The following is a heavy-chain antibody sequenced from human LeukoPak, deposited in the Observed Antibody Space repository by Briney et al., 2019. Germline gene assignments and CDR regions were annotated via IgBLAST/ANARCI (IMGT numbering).Heavy chain of an antibody. Sequence: PGGSLRLSCAASGFTFSSHDMNWVRQAPGKGLEWVSYISSSGTTIYYADSVKGRFTISRDNAKNSLYLQMNSLRVGDTAVYYCARVRYFDCWGQGTLVTVSS. CDR2: ISSSGTTI. CDR1: GFTFSSHD. J-gene: IGHJ4*02. V-gene: IGHV3-48*03. CDR3: ARVRYFDC.